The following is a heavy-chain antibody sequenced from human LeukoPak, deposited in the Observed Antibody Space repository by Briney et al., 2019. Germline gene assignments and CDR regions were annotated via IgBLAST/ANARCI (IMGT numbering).Heavy chain of an antibody. CDR1: GGSISSGDYY. Sequence: ASETLSLTCAVSGGSISSGDYYWSWIRQPPGKGLEWIGYIYYSGSTYYNPSLKSRVTISVDTSKNQFSLKLSSVTAADTAVYYCACIGVGFLEWLFWGQGTLVTVSS. J-gene: IGHJ4*02. V-gene: IGHV4-30-4*08. CDR2: IYYSGST. D-gene: IGHD3-3*02. CDR3: ACIGVGFLEWLF.